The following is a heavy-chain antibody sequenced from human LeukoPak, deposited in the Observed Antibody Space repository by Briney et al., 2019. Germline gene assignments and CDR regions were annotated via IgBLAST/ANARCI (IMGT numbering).Heavy chain of an antibody. CDR1: GFTFSDYN. V-gene: IGHV3-48*01. D-gene: IGHD2-21*01. CDR3: TRDGRAPDVVPFDH. CDR2: INGFSSAI. J-gene: IGHJ4*02. Sequence: SGGSLRLSCAASGFTFSDYNMNWVRQAPGKGPEWVSYINGFSSAIYYADSVKGRFTISRENAKNSLSLQMHSLRAEDTAVYCTRDGRAPDVVPFDHWGQGTLVTVSS.